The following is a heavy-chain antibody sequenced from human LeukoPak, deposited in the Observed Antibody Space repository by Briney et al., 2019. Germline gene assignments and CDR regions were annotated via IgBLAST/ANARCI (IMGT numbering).Heavy chain of an antibody. J-gene: IGHJ3*02. D-gene: IGHD1-26*01. V-gene: IGHV1-18*01. CDR3: ARDSVFSFRWEQAPFDAFDI. Sequence: ASVKVSCKASGYTFISYGISWVRQAPGQGLEWMGWISAYNSNTNYAQKLQGRVTMTTDTSTSTAYMELRSLRSDDTAVYYCARDSVFSFRWEQAPFDAFDIWGQGTMVTVSS. CDR2: ISAYNSNT. CDR1: GYTFISYG.